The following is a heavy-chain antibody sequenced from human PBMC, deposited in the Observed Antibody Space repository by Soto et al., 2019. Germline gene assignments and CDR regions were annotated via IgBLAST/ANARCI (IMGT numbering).Heavy chain of an antibody. CDR3: ARVPAATIYYYSYGMDV. CDR1: GYTFTSYG. CDR2: ISAYNGNT. D-gene: IGHD2-2*01. Sequence: QVQPVQSGAEVKKPGASVKVSCKASGYTFTSYGISWVRQAPGQGLEWMGWISAYNGNTNYAQKLQGRVTMTTDTSTSTAYMELRSLRSDDTAVYYCARVPAATIYYYSYGMDVWGQGTTVTVSS. V-gene: IGHV1-18*01. J-gene: IGHJ6*02.